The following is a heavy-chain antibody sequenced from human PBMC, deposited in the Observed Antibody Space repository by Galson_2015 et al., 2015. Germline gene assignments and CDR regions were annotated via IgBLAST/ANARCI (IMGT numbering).Heavy chain of an antibody. CDR2: IWYDGSNK. J-gene: IGHJ4*02. Sequence: SLRLSCAASGFTFSSYGMHWVRQAPGKGLEWVALIWYDGSNKYYADSLNGRFTISRDNSKNSLYLQMNSLRAEDTAVYYCARDAPPSSGWYENFDYWGPGTLLTVSS. CDR3: ARDAPPSSGWYENFDY. V-gene: IGHV3-33*01. CDR1: GFTFSSYG. D-gene: IGHD6-19*01.